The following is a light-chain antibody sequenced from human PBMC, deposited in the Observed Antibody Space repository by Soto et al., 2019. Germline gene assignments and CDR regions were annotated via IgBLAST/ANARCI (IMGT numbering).Light chain of an antibody. CDR1: KNDIGVYDF. J-gene: IGLJ1*01. V-gene: IGLV2-8*01. CDR2: EVV. CDR3: KSYAGSYAFARNV. Sequence: QSALTQPPSASGSPGQSVTISCTGTKNDIGVYDFVSWYQHHPGKAPRLIIYEVVQRPSGVPDRFSGSKSGNTASLTVSGLQAADEADYFCKSYAGSYAFARNVFGTGTKVSVL.